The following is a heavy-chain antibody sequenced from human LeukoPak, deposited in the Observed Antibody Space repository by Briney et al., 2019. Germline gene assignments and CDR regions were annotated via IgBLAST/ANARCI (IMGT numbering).Heavy chain of an antibody. CDR3: ARMKWELLGYFDY. J-gene: IGHJ4*02. CDR1: GGSISSSSYY. Sequence: SETLSLTCTVSGGSISSSSYYWGWIRQPPGKGLEWIGSIYYSGNTYYNPSLKSRVTISVDTSKNQFSLKLTSVTAADTAVYYCARMKWELLGYFDYWGQGTLVTVSS. V-gene: IGHV4-39*07. D-gene: IGHD1-26*01. CDR2: IYYSGNT.